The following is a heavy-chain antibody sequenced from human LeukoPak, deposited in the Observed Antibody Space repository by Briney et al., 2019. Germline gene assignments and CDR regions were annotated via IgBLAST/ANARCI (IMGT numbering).Heavy chain of an antibody. V-gene: IGHV3-53*01. J-gene: IGHJ6*02. CDR3: ARGRPGYYYGMDV. Sequence: GGSLRLSCAASGVTVSSNYMSWVRQAPGKGLEGCPVIYSGGSTYYADSVKGRFTISRDNSKNPLYLQMNSLRAGDTAVYYCARGRPGYYYGMDVWGQGTTVTVSS. CDR1: GVTVSSNY. CDR2: IYSGGST.